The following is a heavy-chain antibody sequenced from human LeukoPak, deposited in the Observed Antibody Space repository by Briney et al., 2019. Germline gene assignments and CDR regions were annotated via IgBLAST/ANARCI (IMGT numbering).Heavy chain of an antibody. CDR2: ISSSGSAI. Sequence: GGSLRLSCAASGFTFSSFNMNWVRQAPGKGLEWVSNISSSGSAIYYADSVKGRFTISRDNPWNTLYLRMNSLRPEDTAVYYCARGGVQRLTTAHGYWGQGTLVTVSS. D-gene: IGHD6-13*01. V-gene: IGHV3-48*01. J-gene: IGHJ1*01. CDR3: ARGGVQRLTTAHGY. CDR1: GFTFSSFN.